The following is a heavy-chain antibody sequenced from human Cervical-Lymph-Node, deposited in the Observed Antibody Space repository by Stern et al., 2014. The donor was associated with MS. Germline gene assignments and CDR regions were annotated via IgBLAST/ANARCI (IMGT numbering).Heavy chain of an antibody. CDR3: ARGRIAAAGTNWFDP. Sequence: QVQLVESGAEVKKPGASVKVSCKASGYTFTSYDINWVRQATGHGLEWMGWRNPNRGNTGYAQKFQGRVTMTRNTSISTAYMELSSLRSEDTAVYYCARGRIAAAGTNWFDPWGQGTLVTVSS. D-gene: IGHD6-13*01. V-gene: IGHV1-8*01. CDR1: GYTFTSYD. J-gene: IGHJ5*02. CDR2: RNPNRGNT.